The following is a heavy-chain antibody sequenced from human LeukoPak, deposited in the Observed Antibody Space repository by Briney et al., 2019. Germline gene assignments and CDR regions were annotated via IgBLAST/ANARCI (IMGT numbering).Heavy chain of an antibody. CDR1: GYTFTGYY. V-gene: IGHV1-2*02. CDR2: INPNSGGT. Sequence: ASVKVSCKASGYTFTGYYMHWVRQAPGQGDEWMGWINPNSGGTNYAQKFQGRVTMTRDTSISTAYMELSRLTSDDTAVYYCARDSAEVVPAAFVDYWGQGTLVTVSS. CDR3: ARDSAEVVPAAFVDY. D-gene: IGHD2-2*01. J-gene: IGHJ4*02.